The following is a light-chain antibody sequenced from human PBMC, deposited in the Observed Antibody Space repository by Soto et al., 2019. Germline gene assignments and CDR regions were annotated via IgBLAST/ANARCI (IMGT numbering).Light chain of an antibody. V-gene: IGKV1-5*03. CDR3: QHYNRYSEA. J-gene: IGKJ1*01. CDR2: KAS. Sequence: DIQMTQSPSTLSGSVGDRVTITCRASQTISSWLAWYQQKPGEAPKLLIYKASTLKSGVPSRFSGHGSGTEFTLTISRLQPDDFATYYCQHYNRYSEAFGQGTKVELK. CDR1: QTISSW.